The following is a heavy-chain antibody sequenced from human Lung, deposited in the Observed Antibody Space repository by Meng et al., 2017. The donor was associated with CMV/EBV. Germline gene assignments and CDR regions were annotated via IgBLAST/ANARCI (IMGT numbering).Heavy chain of an antibody. CDR3: ARFDIDVEGYYGMDV. CDR2: ISDSGST. J-gene: IGHJ6*02. D-gene: IGHD5-12*01. Sequence: SETLSLXCTVSGDSISTYYWNWLLQSPGKGLEWIGYISDSGSTNYNPSLKSRVAFSLDTSKNQFSLKLSSVTAADTAVYYCARFDIDVEGYYGMDVWGQGXTVTVSS. V-gene: IGHV4-59*01. CDR1: GDSISTYY.